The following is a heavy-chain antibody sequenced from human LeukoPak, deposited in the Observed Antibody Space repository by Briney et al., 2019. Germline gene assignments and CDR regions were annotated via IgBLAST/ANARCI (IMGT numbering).Heavy chain of an antibody. CDR3: AVGCSGGGCYSGAFDI. D-gene: IGHD2-15*01. J-gene: IGHJ3*02. CDR1: GYTFTSYA. V-gene: IGHV7-4-1*01. CDR2: INTNTGNP. Sequence: ASVKVSCKASGYTFTSYAMNWVRQAPGQGLEWMGWINTNTGNPTYAQGFTGRFVFSLDTSVSTAYLQICSLKAEDTAVYYCAVGCSGGGCYSGAFDIWGQGTMVTVSS.